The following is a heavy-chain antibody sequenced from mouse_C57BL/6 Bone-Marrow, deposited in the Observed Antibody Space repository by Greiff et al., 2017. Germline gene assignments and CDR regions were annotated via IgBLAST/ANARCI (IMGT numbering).Heavy chain of an antibody. CDR1: GFSLTSYG. J-gene: IGHJ2*01. V-gene: IGHV2-9*02. CDR2: IWAGGST. Sequence: VKLVESGPGLVAPSQSLSITCTVYGFSLTSYGVHWVRQPPGKGLEWLGVIWAGGSTNYNSALMSRLSISKDNSKSQVFLKMNSLQTDDTAMYYCARAGTEGLDYWGQGTTLTVSS. CDR3: ARAGTEGLDY. D-gene: IGHD3-3*01.